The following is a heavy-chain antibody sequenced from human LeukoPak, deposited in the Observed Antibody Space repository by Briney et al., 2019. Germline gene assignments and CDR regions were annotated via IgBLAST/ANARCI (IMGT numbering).Heavy chain of an antibody. Sequence: SETLSLTCTVSGGSISSHYWSWIRQPPGKGLEWIGYIYYSGSTNYNPSLKSRVTISVDTSKNQFSLKLSSVTAADTAVYYCARVPSIAAQCYYYYMDVWGKGTTVTVSS. CDR3: ARVPSIAAQCYYYYMDV. D-gene: IGHD6-6*01. CDR1: GGSISSHY. V-gene: IGHV4-59*11. CDR2: IYYSGST. J-gene: IGHJ6*03.